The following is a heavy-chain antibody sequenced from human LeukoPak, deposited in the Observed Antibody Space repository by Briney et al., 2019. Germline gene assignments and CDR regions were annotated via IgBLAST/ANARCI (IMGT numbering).Heavy chain of an antibody. J-gene: IGHJ4*02. CDR2: IYPNSGDT. CDR3: ARDGQSMMVEFDL. D-gene: IGHD2-15*01. CDR1: GYTFTGFY. Sequence: GSVRVSCKASGYTFTGFYMYWVRQAPGQGLERMGWIYPNSGDTNYAQTFQGRVTMTRDTSINTAYMELSGLRYDDTAVYYCARDGQSMMVEFDLWGQGTLVTVSS. V-gene: IGHV1-2*02.